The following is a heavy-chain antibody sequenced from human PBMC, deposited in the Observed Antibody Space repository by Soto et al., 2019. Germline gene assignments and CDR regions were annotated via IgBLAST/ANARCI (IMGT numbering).Heavy chain of an antibody. D-gene: IGHD5-12*01. CDR1: GGSISSYY. Sequence: SETLSLTCTVSGGSISSYYWSWIRQPPGKGLEWIGYIYYSGSTNYNPSLKSRVTISVDTSKNQFSLKLSSVTAADTAVYYCAGTYVDIVATDHADFDYWGQGTLVTVSS. CDR2: IYYSGST. J-gene: IGHJ4*02. V-gene: IGHV4-59*01. CDR3: AGTYVDIVATDHADFDY.